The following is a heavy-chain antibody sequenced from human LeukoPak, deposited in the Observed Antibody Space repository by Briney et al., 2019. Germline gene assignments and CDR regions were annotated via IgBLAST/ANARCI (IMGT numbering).Heavy chain of an antibody. D-gene: IGHD3-10*01. CDR3: AKDYYWRSGSRSWCDP. J-gene: IGHJ5*02. CDR2: ISNDGRDT. V-gene: IGHV3-30*18. Sequence: PGRSLRLSCAASGFTFSNYGMHWVRQAPGKGLEWVAGISNDGRDTYYGDSVKGRFSISRDNSQNTLYLQMDDLRTEDTAVYYCAKDYYWRSGSRSWCDPWGQGTLVTVSS. CDR1: GFTFSNYG.